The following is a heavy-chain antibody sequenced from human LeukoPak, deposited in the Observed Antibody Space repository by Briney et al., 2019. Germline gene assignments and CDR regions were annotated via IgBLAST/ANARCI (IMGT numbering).Heavy chain of an antibody. J-gene: IGHJ3*02. CDR2: IVVGSGNT. CDR3: AAGILTGTTTYDAFDI. CDR1: GFTFTSSA. Sequence: SVKVSCKASGFTFTSSAMQWVRQARGQRLEWIGWIVVGSGNTNYAQKFQERVAITRDMSTSTAYMELSSLRSEDTAVYYCAAGILTGTTTYDAFDIWGQGTMVTVSS. V-gene: IGHV1-58*02. D-gene: IGHD1-20*01.